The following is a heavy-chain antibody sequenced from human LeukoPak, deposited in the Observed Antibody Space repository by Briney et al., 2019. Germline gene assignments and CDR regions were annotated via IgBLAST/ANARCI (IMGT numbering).Heavy chain of an antibody. J-gene: IGHJ4*02. V-gene: IGHV3-72*01. D-gene: IGHD6-13*01. Sequence: HSGGSLRLSCEGSGFTFSNYWMSWVRQAPGKGLEWVGRTRNKANGYTTEYAASVKGRFTISRDDSKSSLYLQMNSLKTEDTSIYYCTRVYSSSWSGSYFDYWGQGALVTVSS. CDR1: GFTFSNYW. CDR3: TRVYSSSWSGSYFDY. CDR2: TRNKANGYTT.